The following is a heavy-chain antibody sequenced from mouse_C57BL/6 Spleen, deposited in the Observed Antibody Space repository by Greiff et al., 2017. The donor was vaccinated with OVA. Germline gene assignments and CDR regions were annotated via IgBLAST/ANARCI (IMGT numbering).Heavy chain of an antibody. CDR3: ARRRGYYYAMDY. Sequence: EVKLMESGPELVKPGASVKIPCKASGYTFTDYNMDWVKQSHGKSLEWIGDINPNNGGTIYNQKFKGKATLTVDKSSSTAYMELRSLTSEDTAVYYCARRRGYYYAMDYWGQGTSVTVSS. CDR2: INPNNGGT. J-gene: IGHJ4*01. V-gene: IGHV1-18*01. CDR1: GYTFTDYN.